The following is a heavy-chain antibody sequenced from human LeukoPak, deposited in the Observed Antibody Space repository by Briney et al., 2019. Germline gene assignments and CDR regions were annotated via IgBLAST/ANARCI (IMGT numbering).Heavy chain of an antibody. V-gene: IGHV1-18*01. Sequence: GASVKVSCKASGYTFTSYGISWVRQAPGQGLEWMGWISVYNGNTKYVQKFQGRVTMTTDTSTRTAYMELRSLRSDDTAVYYCARDFSVRVVVTAPIRIPYNWFDPWGQGTLVTVSS. D-gene: IGHD2-21*02. CDR3: ARDFSVRVVVTAPIRIPYNWFDP. CDR1: GYTFTSYG. J-gene: IGHJ5*02. CDR2: ISVYNGNT.